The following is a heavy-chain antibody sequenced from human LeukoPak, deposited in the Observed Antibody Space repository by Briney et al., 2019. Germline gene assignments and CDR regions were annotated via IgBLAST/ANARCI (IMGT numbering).Heavy chain of an antibody. J-gene: IGHJ4*02. D-gene: IGHD5-12*01. CDR1: GYSISSGYY. Sequence: SSETLSLTCAVSGYSISSGYYWGWIRQPPGKGLEWIGSIYHSGSTYYNPSLKSRVTISVDTSKNQFSLKLSSVTAADTAVYYCARGRGWLPYYFDYWGQGTLVTASS. CDR3: ARGRGWLPYYFDY. CDR2: IYHSGST. V-gene: IGHV4-38-2*01.